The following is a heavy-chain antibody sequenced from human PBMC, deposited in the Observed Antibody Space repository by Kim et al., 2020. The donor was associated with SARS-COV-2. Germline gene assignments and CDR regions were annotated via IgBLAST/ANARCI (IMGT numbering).Heavy chain of an antibody. CDR3: AREVVVVRGWFDP. D-gene: IGHD2-15*01. CDR1: GGSVSSGSYY. V-gene: IGHV4-61*01. CDR2: IYYSGST. Sequence: SETLSLTCTVSGGSVSSGSYYWSWIRQPPGKGLEWIGYIYYSGSTNYNPSLKSRVTISVDTSKNQFSLKLSSVTAADTAVYYCAREVVVVRGWFDPWGQGTLVTVSS. J-gene: IGHJ5*02.